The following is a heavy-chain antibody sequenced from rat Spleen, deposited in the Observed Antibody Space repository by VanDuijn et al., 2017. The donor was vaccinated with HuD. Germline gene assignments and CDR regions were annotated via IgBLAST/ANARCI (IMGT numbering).Heavy chain of an antibody. CDR3: ARADIGAIYTDGI. Sequence: QVQLKESGPGLVQPSQTLSLTCTVSGFSLSNYGLIWVRQPPGKGLEWIAAILSGGSTYYNSVFKSRLSISRDTSKSQVYLKMNSLQTEDTATYYCARADIGAIYTDGIWGQGVMVTVSS. D-gene: IGHD1-2*01. V-gene: IGHV2S8*01. J-gene: IGHJ2*01. CDR2: ILSGGST. CDR1: GFSLSNYG.